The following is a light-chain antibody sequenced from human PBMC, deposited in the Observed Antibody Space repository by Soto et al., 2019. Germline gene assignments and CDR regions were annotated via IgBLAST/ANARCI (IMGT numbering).Light chain of an antibody. Sequence: EIVLTQSPGILSLSPGERDTLSCRASQSVSSSSLAWYQQKPGQAPRLLVYGASSRATGIPDRFSGSWSGTDFTLSSSRLEPEYVAVYYCQQYGGVPLVTVGQGTKLGIK. CDR2: GAS. V-gene: IGKV3-20*01. CDR1: QSVSSSS. CDR3: QQYGGVPLVT. J-gene: IGKJ2*01.